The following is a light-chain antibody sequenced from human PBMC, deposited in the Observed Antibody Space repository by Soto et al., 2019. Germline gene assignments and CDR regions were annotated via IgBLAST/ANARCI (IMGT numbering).Light chain of an antibody. J-gene: IGLJ2*01. CDR2: GNS. CDR3: QSYDSSLSGVV. CDR1: SSNIGAGYD. Sequence: QDVVTQPPSVSGAPGQRVTISCTGSSSNIGAGYDVHWYQQFPGTAPKLLIYGNSNRPSGVPDRFSGSKSGTSASLAITGLQAEDEADYYCQSYDSSLSGVVFGGGTQLTVL. V-gene: IGLV1-40*01.